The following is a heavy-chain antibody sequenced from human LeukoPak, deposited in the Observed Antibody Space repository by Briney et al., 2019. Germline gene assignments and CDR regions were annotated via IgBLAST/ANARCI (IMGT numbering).Heavy chain of an antibody. J-gene: IGHJ4*02. V-gene: IGHV1-3*01. CDR1: GYTFTSYA. D-gene: IGHD6-19*01. Sequence: ASVKVSCKASGYTFTSYAMHWVRQAPGQRLEWMGWINAGNGNTKYSQKFQGRVTITRDTSASTAYMELSRLRSDDTAVYYCARVGYSSGWYDFDYWGQGTLVTVSS. CDR3: ARVGYSSGWYDFDY. CDR2: INAGNGNT.